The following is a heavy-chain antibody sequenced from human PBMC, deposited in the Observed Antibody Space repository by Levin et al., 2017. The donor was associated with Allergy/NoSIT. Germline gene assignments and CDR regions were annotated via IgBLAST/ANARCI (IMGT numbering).Heavy chain of an antibody. CDR3: AKDPPWSYYGSGTAPGAFDI. Sequence: GESLKISCAASGFTFSSYGMHWVRQAPGKGLEWVAVISYDGSNKYYADSVKGRFTISRDNSKNTLYLQMNSLRAEDTAVYYCAKDPPWSYYGSGTAPGAFDIWGQGTMVTVSS. D-gene: IGHD3-10*01. J-gene: IGHJ3*02. CDR1: GFTFSSYG. CDR2: ISYDGSNK. V-gene: IGHV3-30*18.